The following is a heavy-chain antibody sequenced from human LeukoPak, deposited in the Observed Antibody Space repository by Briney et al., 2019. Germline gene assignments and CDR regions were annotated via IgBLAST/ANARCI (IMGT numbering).Heavy chain of an antibody. CDR3: AKDDSSSWSTFDY. CDR2: IRYDGSNK. Sequence: GGSLRLSCAASGFTFSSYGMHWVRQAPGKGLEWVAFIRYDGSNKYYADSVKGRFTISRDNSKNTLYLQVNSLRAEDTAVYYCAKDDSSSWSTFDYWGQGTLVTVSS. J-gene: IGHJ4*02. V-gene: IGHV3-30*02. CDR1: GFTFSSYG. D-gene: IGHD6-13*01.